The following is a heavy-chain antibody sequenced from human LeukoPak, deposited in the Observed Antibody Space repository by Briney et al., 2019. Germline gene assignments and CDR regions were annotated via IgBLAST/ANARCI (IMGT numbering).Heavy chain of an antibody. Sequence: GGSLRLSCAASGFTFSTYAMSWVRQAPGKGLEWVSAISGSGGSTYYADSVKGRFTISRDNSKNTLYLQMNSLRAEDTAVYYCAKDMSTYYYGSGSYRWGQGTLVTVSS. D-gene: IGHD3-10*01. CDR2: ISGSGGST. J-gene: IGHJ4*02. V-gene: IGHV3-23*01. CDR3: AKDMSTYYYGSGSYR. CDR1: GFTFSTYA.